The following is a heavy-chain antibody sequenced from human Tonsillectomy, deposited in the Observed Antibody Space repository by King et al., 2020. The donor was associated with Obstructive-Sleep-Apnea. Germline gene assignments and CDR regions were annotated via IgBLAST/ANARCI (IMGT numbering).Heavy chain of an antibody. J-gene: IGHJ4*02. CDR1: GGSISSSSYY. D-gene: IGHD1-26*01. CDR2: IYYSGST. Sequence: VQLQESGPGLVKPSETLSLTCTVSGGSISSSSYYWGWIRQPPGKGLEWIGSIYYSGSTYYNPSLKSRVTISVDTSKNQFSLKLSAVTAADTAVYYCARRYSGSCFLNYWGQGTLVTVSS. CDR3: ARRYSGSCFLNY. V-gene: IGHV4-39*07.